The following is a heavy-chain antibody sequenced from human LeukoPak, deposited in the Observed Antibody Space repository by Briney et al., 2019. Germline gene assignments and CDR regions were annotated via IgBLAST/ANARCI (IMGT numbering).Heavy chain of an antibody. CDR2: RYYSGST. CDR1: GVSINTCCYY. Sequence: SETLSLTCDVSGVSINTCCYYWTWIRQPPGKGLEWIGYRYYSGSTTYNPSLKSRVTISVDTSKSQFSLKLISVTAADTAIYYCARVRGDFETDWGQGTLVTVSS. CDR3: ARVRGDFETD. J-gene: IGHJ1*01. D-gene: IGHD3-16*01. V-gene: IGHV4-61*01.